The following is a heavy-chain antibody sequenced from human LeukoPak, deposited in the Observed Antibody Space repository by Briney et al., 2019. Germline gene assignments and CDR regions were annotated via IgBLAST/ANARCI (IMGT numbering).Heavy chain of an antibody. J-gene: IGHJ4*02. Sequence: GGSLRLSCAASGFTFSSYGMHWVRQAPGKGLEWVAVISYDGSNKYYADSVKGRFTISRDNSKNTLYLQMNSLRAEDTAVYYCASGLYGQTVDYWGQGTLVTVSS. CDR2: ISYDGSNK. D-gene: IGHD2/OR15-2a*01. CDR1: GFTFSSYG. V-gene: IGHV3-30*03. CDR3: ASGLYGQTVDY.